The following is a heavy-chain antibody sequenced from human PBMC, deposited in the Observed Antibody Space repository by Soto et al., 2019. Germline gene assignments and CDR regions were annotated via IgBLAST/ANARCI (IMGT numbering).Heavy chain of an antibody. CDR2: INTYNGNT. CDR1: GYSFTRYG. V-gene: IGHV1-18*01. D-gene: IGHD3-16*01. J-gene: IGHJ6*02. CDR3: AMVDVYVTPSPQDV. Sequence: ASVQVSCKASGYSFTRYGIAWARQALGQGLEWMGWINTYNGNTNYAQNLQGRVTLTTDTSTSTAYMELTSLRSNDTAIYYCAMVDVYVTPSPQDVWGQGTTVTVSS.